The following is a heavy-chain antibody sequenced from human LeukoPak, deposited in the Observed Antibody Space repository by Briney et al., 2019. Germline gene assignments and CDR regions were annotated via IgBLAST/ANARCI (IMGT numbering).Heavy chain of an antibody. CDR3: ARDPPPQYYDFWSGYYTEGYYFDY. CDR2: ISAYNGNT. CDR1: GYTFTSYG. Sequence: GASVKVSCKASGYTFTSYGISWVRQAPGQGLEWMGWISAYNGNTNYAQKLQGRVTMTTDTSTSTAYMELRSLRSDDTAVYYCARDPPPQYYDFWSGYYTEGYYFDYWGQGTLVTVSS. D-gene: IGHD3-3*01. J-gene: IGHJ4*02. V-gene: IGHV1-18*01.